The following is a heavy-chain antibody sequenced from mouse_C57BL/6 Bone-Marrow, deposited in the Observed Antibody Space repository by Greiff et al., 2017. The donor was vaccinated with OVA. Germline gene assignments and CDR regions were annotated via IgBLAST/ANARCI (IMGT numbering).Heavy chain of an antibody. J-gene: IGHJ1*03. D-gene: IGHD1-1*01. Sequence: DVQLQESGPGLVKPSQSLSLTCSVTGYSITSGYYWNWIRQFPGNKLEWMGYISYDGSNNYNPSLKNRISITRAPSKNQFLLKLNSVTTEDTATYYCAYYYGSSYDWYFDVWGTGTTVTVSS. V-gene: IGHV3-6*01. CDR3: AYYYGSSYDWYFDV. CDR2: ISYDGSN. CDR1: GYSITSGYY.